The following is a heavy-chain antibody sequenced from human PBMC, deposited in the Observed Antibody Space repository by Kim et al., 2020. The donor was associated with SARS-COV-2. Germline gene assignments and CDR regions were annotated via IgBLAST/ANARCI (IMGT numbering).Heavy chain of an antibody. V-gene: IGHV4-39*01. Sequence: SETLSLTCTVSGGSISSYGYFWGWIRQPPGKGLVWIGHVSNSGTSYYNPSLQSRVTITEDTSKNQFSLILSSVTAADTAVYYCGRQRQEDADAGGYYYY. CDR1: GGSISSYGYF. J-gene: IGHJ6*01. D-gene: IGHD3-16*01. CDR2: VSNSGTS. CDR3: GRQRQEDADAGGYYYY.